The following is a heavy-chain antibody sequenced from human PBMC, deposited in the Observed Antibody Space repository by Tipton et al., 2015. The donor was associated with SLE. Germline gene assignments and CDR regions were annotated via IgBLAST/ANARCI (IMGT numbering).Heavy chain of an antibody. CDR1: GGSLSTYGYF. D-gene: IGHD2-2*01. CDR2: IDYSGNT. J-gene: IGHJ4*02. Sequence: TLSLTCTVSGGSLSTYGYFWGWIRQPPGQGLEWIASIDYSGNTYYKPSLNSRVTISIDTSKNQFSLKLTSVTASDTAVYYCARVPAAGPSDYWGQGTLVTVSS. CDR3: ARVPAAGPSDY. V-gene: IGHV4-39*01.